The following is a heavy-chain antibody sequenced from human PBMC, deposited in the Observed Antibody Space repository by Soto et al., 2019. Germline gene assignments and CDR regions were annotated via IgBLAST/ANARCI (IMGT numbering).Heavy chain of an antibody. CDR1: GYTFTSYG. CDR2: ISAYNGNT. Sequence: GASVKVSCKASGYTFTSYGISWVRQAPGQGLEWMGWISAYNGNTNYAQKLQGRVTMTTDTSTSTAYMELRSLRSDDTAVYYCARDRLSDYRTAMVRGVILPTFHFDYWGQGTLVTVSS. V-gene: IGHV1-18*01. CDR3: ARDRLSDYRTAMVRGVILPTFHFDY. J-gene: IGHJ4*02. D-gene: IGHD3-10*01.